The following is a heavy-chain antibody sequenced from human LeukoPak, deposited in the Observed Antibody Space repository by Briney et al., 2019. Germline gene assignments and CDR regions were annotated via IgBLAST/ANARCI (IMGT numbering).Heavy chain of an antibody. V-gene: IGHV3-11*06. Sequence: KPGGSLRLSCASSELTLSDDYMSWIRQAPGKGLEWVSYISSSSSYTNCADSVKGRFTISRDNAKNSLYLQMNSLRAEDTAVYYCARSDPTANDAFGIWGQGTMVTVSS. CDR3: ARSDPTANDAFGI. D-gene: IGHD4-17*01. CDR1: ELTLSDDY. CDR2: ISSSSSYT. J-gene: IGHJ3*02.